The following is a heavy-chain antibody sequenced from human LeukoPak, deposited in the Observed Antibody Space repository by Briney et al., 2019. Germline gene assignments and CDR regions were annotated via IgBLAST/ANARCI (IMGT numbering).Heavy chain of an antibody. J-gene: IGHJ4*02. CDR2: IKQDGSEM. CDR3: ARDPGRIGFDY. Sequence: GGSLRLSCAASGFTFNNYWMSWVRQAPGKGLEWVANIKQDGSEMYYVESVKGRFTISRDNAKNSLFLQMTSLRAEDTAVYYCARDPGRIGFDYWGQGTLVTVYS. CDR1: GFTFNNYW. D-gene: IGHD2/OR15-2a*01. V-gene: IGHV3-7*03.